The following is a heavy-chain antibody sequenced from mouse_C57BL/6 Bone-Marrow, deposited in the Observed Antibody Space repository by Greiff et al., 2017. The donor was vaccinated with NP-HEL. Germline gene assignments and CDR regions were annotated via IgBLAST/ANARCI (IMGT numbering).Heavy chain of an antibody. CDR1: GFTFSDYG. CDR3: ARDYYGSSSPYAMDY. J-gene: IGHJ4*01. CDR2: ISSGSSTI. Sequence: EVMLVESGGGLVKPGGSLKLSCAASGFTFSDYGLHWVRQAPEKGLEWVAYISSGSSTIYYADTVKGRFTISRDNAKNTLFLQMTSLRSEDTAMYYCARDYYGSSSPYAMDYWGQGTSVTVSS. V-gene: IGHV5-17*01. D-gene: IGHD1-1*01.